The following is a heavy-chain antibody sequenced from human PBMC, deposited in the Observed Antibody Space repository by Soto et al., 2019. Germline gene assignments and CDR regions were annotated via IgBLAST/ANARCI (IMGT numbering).Heavy chain of an antibody. CDR1: GFTFSSYG. CDR3: ARDARAYDMLTGYGWGVFDY. D-gene: IGHD3-9*01. CDR2: IWYDGSNK. Sequence: QVQLVESGGGVVQPGRSLRLSCAASGFTFSSYGMHWVRQAPGKGLEWVAVIWYDGSNKYYADSVKGRFTISRDNSKNTLYLQMNSLRAEDTAVYYCARDARAYDMLTGYGWGVFDYWGQGTLVTVSA. V-gene: IGHV3-33*01. J-gene: IGHJ4*02.